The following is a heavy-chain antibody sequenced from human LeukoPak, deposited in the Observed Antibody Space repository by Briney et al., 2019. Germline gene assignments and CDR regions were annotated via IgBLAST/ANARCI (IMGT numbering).Heavy chain of an antibody. J-gene: IGHJ5*02. CDR2: INPSGGST. D-gene: IGHD3-10*01. CDR1: GYTFTSYY. Sequence: ASVKVSCKASGYTFTSYYMHWVRQAPGQGLEWMGIINPSGGSTSYAQKFQGRVTMTTDTSTSTAYMELRSLRSDDTAVYYCAREASGKGTYGSGSYYWFDPWGQGTLVTVSS. CDR3: AREASGKGTYGSGSYYWFDP. V-gene: IGHV1-46*01.